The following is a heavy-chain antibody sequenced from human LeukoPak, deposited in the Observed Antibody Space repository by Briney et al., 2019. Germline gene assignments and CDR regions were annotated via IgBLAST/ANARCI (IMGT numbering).Heavy chain of an antibody. J-gene: IGHJ4*02. D-gene: IGHD2-2*01. V-gene: IGHV3-7*01. CDR2: IKQDGSEK. CDR1: GFTFSSYW. Sequence: PGGSLRLSCAASGFTFSSYWMSWVRQAPGKGQEWVANIKQDGSEKYYVDSVKGRFTISRDNAKNSLYLQMNSLRAEDTAVYYCARDGTVPAAMLRDYWGQGTLVTVSS. CDR3: ARDGTVPAAMLRDY.